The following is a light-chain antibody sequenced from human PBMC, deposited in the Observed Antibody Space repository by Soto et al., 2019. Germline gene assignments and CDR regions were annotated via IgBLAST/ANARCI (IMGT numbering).Light chain of an antibody. Sequence: QSVLTQTPSVSGAPGQRGTISCTVSISDIGAGYDVHWYQQRPGTAPKLLIFGNINRPSGVPDRFSGSKSGTSASLAITGLQAEDEGDYYCQSYDSTLSARYVFGTGTKVTVL. V-gene: IGLV1-40*01. CDR1: ISDIGAGYD. CDR2: GNI. J-gene: IGLJ1*01. CDR3: QSYDSTLSARYV.